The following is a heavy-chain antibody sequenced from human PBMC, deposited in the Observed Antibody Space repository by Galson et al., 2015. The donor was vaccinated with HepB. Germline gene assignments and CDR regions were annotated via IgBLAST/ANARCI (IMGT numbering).Heavy chain of an antibody. D-gene: IGHD6-13*01. CDR1: GGTFSSYT. J-gene: IGHJ4*02. Sequence: SVKVSCKASGGTFSSYTISWVRQAPGQGLEWMGRIIPILGIANYAQKFQGRVTITADKSTSTAYMELSSLRSEDTAVYYCARAGGSFLIAAAGTLFDYWGQGTLVTVSS. CDR2: IIPILGIA. V-gene: IGHV1-69*02. CDR3: ARAGGSFLIAAAGTLFDY.